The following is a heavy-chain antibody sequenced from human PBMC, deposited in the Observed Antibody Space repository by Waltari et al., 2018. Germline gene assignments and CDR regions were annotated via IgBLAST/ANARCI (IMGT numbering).Heavy chain of an antibody. D-gene: IGHD3-16*01. CDR1: GGSLSSRGFH. J-gene: IGHJ4*02. CDR2: VYYSGAS. Sequence: QLQLQESGPGLVQPSETLSLSCTVSGGSLSSRGFHWGWIRQSPGKGLEWIGSVYYSGASYYNPSLESRVTMSIDTSKRHFSLRLTSVTVADTAVYYCVRPERGSYYYFDSWGQGTLVIVSS. CDR3: VRPERGSYYYFDS. V-gene: IGHV4-39*02.